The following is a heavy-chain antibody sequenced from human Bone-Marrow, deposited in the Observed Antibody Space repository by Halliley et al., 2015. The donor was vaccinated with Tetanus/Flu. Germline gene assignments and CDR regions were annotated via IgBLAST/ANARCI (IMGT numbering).Heavy chain of an antibody. CDR2: INPSGGTT. J-gene: IGHJ4*02. CDR3: ARAYGYGDYQTTFDY. V-gene: IGHV1-46*01. D-gene: IGHD4-17*01. Sequence: INPSGGTTSYAQNFQGRVTMTRDTSTSTVYMELSSLRSKDTAVYYCARAYGYGDYQTTFDYWGQGTLVTVSS.